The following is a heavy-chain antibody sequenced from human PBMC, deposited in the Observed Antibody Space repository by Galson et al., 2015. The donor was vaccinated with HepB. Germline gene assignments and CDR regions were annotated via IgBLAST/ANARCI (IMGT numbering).Heavy chain of an antibody. Sequence: ETLSLTCTVSGGSISSYYWSWIRQPPGKGLEWIGYIYYSGSTNYNPSLKSRVTISVDTSKNQFSLKLSSVTAADTAVYYCARVIAVAGTTSFDYWGQGTLVTVSS. CDR3: ARVIAVAGTTSFDY. D-gene: IGHD6-19*01. V-gene: IGHV4-59*01. CDR2: IYYSGST. CDR1: GGSISSYY. J-gene: IGHJ4*02.